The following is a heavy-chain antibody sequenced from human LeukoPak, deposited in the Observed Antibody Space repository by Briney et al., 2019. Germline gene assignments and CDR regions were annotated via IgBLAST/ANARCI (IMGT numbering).Heavy chain of an antibody. CDR1: GGSISISNYY. CDR3: ASVSPESIVRGVQHPFRY. D-gene: IGHD3-10*01. CDR2: FYHSGTT. J-gene: IGHJ4*02. Sequence: SETLSLTCTVSGGSISISNYYWGWIRQPPGKGLEWIGSFYHSGTTYYNPSLKSRVTISVDTSKKQFSLRLSSVTAADTAVYYCASVSPESIVRGVQHPFRYWGQGTLVTVSS. V-gene: IGHV4-39*07.